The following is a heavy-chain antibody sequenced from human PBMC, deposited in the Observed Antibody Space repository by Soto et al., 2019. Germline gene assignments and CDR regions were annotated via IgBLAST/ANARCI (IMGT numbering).Heavy chain of an antibody. CDR3: QYQLLTYYYGMDV. J-gene: IGHJ6*02. CDR1: GFTFGDHA. D-gene: IGHD2-2*01. Sequence: LRLSCIGSGFTFGDHAMSWFRQAPGKGLEWVGFIRSKAYGGTTEYAASVKGRFTISRDDSNSIAYLQMNSLKTEDTAVYYCQYQLLTYYYGMDVWGQGTTVTVSS. V-gene: IGHV3-49*03. CDR2: IRSKAYGGTT.